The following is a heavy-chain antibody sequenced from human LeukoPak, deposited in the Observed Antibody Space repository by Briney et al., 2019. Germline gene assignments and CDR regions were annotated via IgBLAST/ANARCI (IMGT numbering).Heavy chain of an antibody. J-gene: IGHJ3*02. V-gene: IGHV3-48*01. CDR1: GFTFSSYS. D-gene: IGHD3-22*01. Sequence: GGSLRLSCAASGFTFSSYSMNWVRQAPGKGLEWVSYISSSSSTIYYADSVKGRFTISRDNAKNSLYLQMNSLRAEDTAVYYCARDYYYDSSRLDAFDIWGQGTMVTVSS. CDR2: ISSSSSTI. CDR3: ARDYYYDSSRLDAFDI.